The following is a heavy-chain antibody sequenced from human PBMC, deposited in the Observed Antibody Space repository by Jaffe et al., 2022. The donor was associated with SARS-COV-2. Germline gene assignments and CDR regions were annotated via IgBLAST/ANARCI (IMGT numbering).Heavy chain of an antibody. J-gene: IGHJ6*03. CDR3: ARGCAVKCDYYYYMDV. CDR2: IYYSGST. V-gene: IGHV4-59*01. Sequence: QVQLQESGPGLVKPSETLSLTCTVSGGSISSYYWSWIRQPPGKGLEWIGYIYYSGSTNYNPSLKSRVTISVDTSKNQFSLKLSSVTAADTAVYYCARGCAVKCDYYYYMDVWGKGTTVTVSS. CDR1: GGSISSYY. D-gene: IGHD4-17*01.